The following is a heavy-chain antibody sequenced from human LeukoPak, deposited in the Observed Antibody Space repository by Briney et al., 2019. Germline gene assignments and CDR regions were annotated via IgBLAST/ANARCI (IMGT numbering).Heavy chain of an antibody. CDR3: AKDRGGYYDILTGSGYYFDY. J-gene: IGHJ4*02. CDR2: ISGSGGST. Sequence: PGGSLRLSCAASGFTFSSYAMSWVRQAPGKGLEWVSAISGSGGSTYYADSVKGRFTISRDNSKNTLYLQMNSRRAEDTAAYYCAKDRGGYYDILTGSGYYFDYWGQGTLVTVSS. CDR1: GFTFSSYA. D-gene: IGHD3-9*01. V-gene: IGHV3-23*01.